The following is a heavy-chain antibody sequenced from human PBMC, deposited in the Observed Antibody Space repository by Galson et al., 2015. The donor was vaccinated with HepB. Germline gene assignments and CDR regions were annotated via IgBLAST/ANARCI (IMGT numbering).Heavy chain of an antibody. J-gene: IGHJ1*01. Sequence: SLRLSCAASGFTFSSYGMHWVRQAPGKGLEWVAVIWYDGSNKYYADSVKGRFTISRDNSKNTLYLQMNSLRAEDTAVYYCASYSSGWYRGPEIYFQHWGQGTLVTVSS. CDR2: IWYDGSNK. V-gene: IGHV3-33*08. D-gene: IGHD6-19*01. CDR1: GFTFSSYG. CDR3: ASYSSGWYRGPEIYFQH.